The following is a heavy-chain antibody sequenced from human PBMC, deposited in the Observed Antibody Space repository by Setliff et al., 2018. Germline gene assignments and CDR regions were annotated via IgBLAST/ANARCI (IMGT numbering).Heavy chain of an antibody. CDR3: ARTGTYRYFDH. Sequence: PSETLSLTCTVSGGSISSHYWGWIRQPPGKGLEWIGRIHYLGTTYSNASLASRLTMSVDTSKNQFSLRLTSVTAADTAVYYCARTGTYRYFDHWGQGTLVTVSS. J-gene: IGHJ4*02. CDR1: GGSISSHY. D-gene: IGHD1-1*01. V-gene: IGHV4-39*01. CDR2: IHYLGTT.